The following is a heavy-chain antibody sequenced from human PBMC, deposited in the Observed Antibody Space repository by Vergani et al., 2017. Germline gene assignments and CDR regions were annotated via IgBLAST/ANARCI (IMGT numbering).Heavy chain of an antibody. Sequence: QVQVVQSGAEVKKPGSSVKVSCKASGGTFSSYTISWVRQAPGQGLEWMGGIIPIFGTANYAQKFQGRVTITADKSTSTAYMELSSLRSEDTAVYYCARAAYYYGSGANYYFDYWGQGTLVTVSS. D-gene: IGHD3-10*01. CDR3: ARAAYYYGSGANYYFDY. J-gene: IGHJ4*02. CDR1: GGTFSSYT. V-gene: IGHV1-69*08. CDR2: IIPIFGTA.